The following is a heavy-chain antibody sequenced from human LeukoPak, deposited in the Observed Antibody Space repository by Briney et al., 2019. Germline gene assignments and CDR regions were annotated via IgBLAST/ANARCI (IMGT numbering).Heavy chain of an antibody. CDR2: INPSGGST. V-gene: IGHV1-46*01. Sequence: ASVKVSCKASGYTFTSYYMHWVRQAPGQGLEWMGIINPSGGSTSYAQKFQGRVTVTTDTSTSTAYMELRSLTSDDTAMYYCARGLGSSWTPSWFDPWGQGTLVTVSS. CDR3: ARGLGSSWTPSWFDP. CDR1: GYTFTSYY. J-gene: IGHJ5*02. D-gene: IGHD6-13*01.